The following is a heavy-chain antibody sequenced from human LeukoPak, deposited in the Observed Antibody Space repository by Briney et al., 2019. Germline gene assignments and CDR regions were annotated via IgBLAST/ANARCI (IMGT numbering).Heavy chain of an antibody. J-gene: IGHJ5*02. D-gene: IGHD1-1*01. Sequence: GRLLRLSCAASGFTFSSYAMSWVRQAPGKGLEWVSVISGSGGSTYYADSVTGRYTISRDNSKNTLYLQMNSLRAEDTAVYYCAKDPKYNWNVYAWFDPWGQGTLV. CDR2: ISGSGGST. V-gene: IGHV3-23*01. CDR1: GFTFSSYA. CDR3: AKDPKYNWNVYAWFDP.